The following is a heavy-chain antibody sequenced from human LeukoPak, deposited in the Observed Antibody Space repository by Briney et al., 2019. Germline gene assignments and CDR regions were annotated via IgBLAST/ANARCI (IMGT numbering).Heavy chain of an antibody. J-gene: IGHJ6*03. D-gene: IGHD2-8*01. CDR1: GFTFRDYG. CDR3: ARDHAGGYYYYYMDV. CDR2: ISYDGSNK. V-gene: IGHV3-30*03. Sequence: GGSLRLSCVGSGFTFRDYGMHWVRQAPGKGLEWVAVISYDGSNKYYADSVKGRFTISRDNSKNTLYLQMNSLRAEDTAVYYCARDHAGGYYYYYMDVWGKGTTVTVSS.